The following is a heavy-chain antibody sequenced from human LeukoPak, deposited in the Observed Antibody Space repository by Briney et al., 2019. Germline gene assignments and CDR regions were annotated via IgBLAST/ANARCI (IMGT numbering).Heavy chain of an antibody. V-gene: IGHV3-30-3*01. D-gene: IGHD6-13*01. CDR3: ARVRAAAGDY. CDR2: ISYDGSNK. CDR1: GSTFSNYA. Sequence: PGGSLRLSCAAPGSTFSNYAMHWVRQAPGKGLEWVAVISYDGSNKYYADSVKGRFTISRDNSKNTLFLQMNSLRAEDTAVYYCARVRAAAGDYWGQGTLVTVSS. J-gene: IGHJ4*02.